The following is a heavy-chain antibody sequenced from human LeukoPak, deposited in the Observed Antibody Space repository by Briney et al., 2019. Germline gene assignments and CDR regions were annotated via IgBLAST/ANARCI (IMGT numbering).Heavy chain of an antibody. CDR1: GFTVSSNY. CDR2: IYSGGST. D-gene: IGHD2-21*01. CDR3: ARDSWHTDAFGI. Sequence: TGGSLRLSCAASGFTVSSNYMSWVRQAPGKGLEWVSVIYSGGSTYYADSVKGRFTISRDNSKNTLYLQMNSLRAEDTAVYYCARDSWHTDAFGIWGQGTMVTVSS. J-gene: IGHJ3*02. V-gene: IGHV3-66*01.